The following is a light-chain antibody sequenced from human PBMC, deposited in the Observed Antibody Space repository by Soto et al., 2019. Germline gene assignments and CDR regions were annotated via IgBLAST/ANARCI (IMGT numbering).Light chain of an antibody. CDR2: DVS. CDR1: SSDVGGYNY. J-gene: IGLJ1*01. CDR3: CSYAGSYTWV. V-gene: IGLV2-11*01. Sequence: QSALTQPRSVSGSPGQSVTISCTGTSSDVGGYNYVSWYQQHPGKAPKLMIYDVSKRPSGVPDRFSGSKSGNTASLTISWLQDEDEADYYCCSYAGSYTWVFGTGTKLTVL.